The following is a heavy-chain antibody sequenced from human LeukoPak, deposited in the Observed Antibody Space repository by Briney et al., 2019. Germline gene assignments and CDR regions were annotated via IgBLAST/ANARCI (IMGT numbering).Heavy chain of an antibody. V-gene: IGHV3-23*01. CDR1: GFTFSSYA. CDR3: ARDASLHYYDSSGHFDY. J-gene: IGHJ4*02. CDR2: ISGSGGST. Sequence: PGGSLRLSCAASGFTFSSYAMSWVRQAPGKGLEWVSAISGSGGSTYYADSVKGRFTISRDNAKNSLYLQMNSLRAEDTAVYYCARDASLHYYDSSGHFDYWGQGTLVTVSS. D-gene: IGHD3-22*01.